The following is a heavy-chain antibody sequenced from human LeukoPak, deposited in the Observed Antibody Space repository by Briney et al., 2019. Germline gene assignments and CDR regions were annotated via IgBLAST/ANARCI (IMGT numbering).Heavy chain of an antibody. J-gene: IGHJ3*02. CDR1: GFTFSSYE. V-gene: IGHV3-48*03. CDR2: ISSSAKTT. CDR3: ARDSYDSSGSSDAFDI. Sequence: PGGSLRLSCAASGFTFSSYEMNWVRQAPGKGLEGISYISSSAKTTYYAESAKGRFTISRDNAKNSLYLQMNSLRAEDTAVYYCARDSYDSSGSSDAFDIWGQGTMVTVSS. D-gene: IGHD3-22*01.